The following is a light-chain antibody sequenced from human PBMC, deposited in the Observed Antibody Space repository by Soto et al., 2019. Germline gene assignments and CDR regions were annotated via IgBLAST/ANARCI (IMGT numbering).Light chain of an antibody. CDR3: QQYGTSFWT. CDR1: QSVSSNY. CDR2: GAS. V-gene: IGKV3-20*01. Sequence: DIVLTQSPGTLSLPPGERATLSCRTSQSVSSNYLAWYQQKPGQAPRLLIYGASTRATGIPDRFSGSGSGADFTLTISRLEPDDFAVYYCQQYGTSFWTFGQGTKVEIK. J-gene: IGKJ1*01.